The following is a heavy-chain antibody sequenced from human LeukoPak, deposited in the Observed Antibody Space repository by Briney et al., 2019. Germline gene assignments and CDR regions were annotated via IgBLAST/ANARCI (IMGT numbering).Heavy chain of an antibody. CDR3: AGHHPRNTVDF. CDR1: GGSFSGYY. J-gene: IGHJ4*02. V-gene: IGHV4-34*01. CDR2: INHSGST. D-gene: IGHD2/OR15-2a*01. Sequence: SETLSLTCAVYGGSFSGYYWSWIRQPPGKGLEWIGEINHSGSTNYNPSLKSRVTISLDTSKNQFSLKLSSVTAADTAVYYCAGHHPRNTVDFWGQGTLVTVSS.